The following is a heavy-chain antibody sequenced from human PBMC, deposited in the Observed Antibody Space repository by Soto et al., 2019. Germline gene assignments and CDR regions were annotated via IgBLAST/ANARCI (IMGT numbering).Heavy chain of an antibody. V-gene: IGHV3-21*01. CDR3: ARQTGNHLDS. J-gene: IGHJ4*02. CDR1: GFSFNDYS. CDR2: IRSSSTYI. Sequence: GGSLRLSCAASGFSFNDYSMNWVRQAPGKGLEWVSSIRSSSTYIYYADSVKGRFTISRDNAKEPLYLQMNGLRAEDTAVYYCARQTGNHLDSWSQGTLVTVSS.